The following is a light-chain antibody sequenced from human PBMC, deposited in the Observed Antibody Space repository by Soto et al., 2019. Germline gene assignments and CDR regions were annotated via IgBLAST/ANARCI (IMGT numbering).Light chain of an antibody. J-gene: IGLJ3*02. CDR2: NDN. CDR3: ATWDDSLNGV. CDR1: SSNIGSNT. Sequence: QSVLTQPPSASGTPGQRVTISCSGSSSNIGSNTVNWYQQVPGTAPKLLIYNDNQRPSGVPDRFSGSKSGTSASLAISGLQSEDEADYYCATWDDSLNGVFGGGTKVTVL. V-gene: IGLV1-44*01.